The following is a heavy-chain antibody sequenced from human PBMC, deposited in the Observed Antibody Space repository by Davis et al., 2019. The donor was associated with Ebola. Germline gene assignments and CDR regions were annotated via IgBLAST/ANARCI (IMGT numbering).Heavy chain of an antibody. CDR3: ARVVGATSSVWFDP. CDR1: GGSIRSDH. V-gene: IGHV4-59*01. J-gene: IGHJ5*02. Sequence: SETLSLTCTVSGGSIRSDHWSWIRQPPGKRLEWIGYIYYSGSTNYNPSLKSRVTISVDTSKNQFSLKLSSVTAADTAVYYCARVVGATSSVWFDPWGQGTLVTVSS. CDR2: IYYSGST. D-gene: IGHD1-26*01.